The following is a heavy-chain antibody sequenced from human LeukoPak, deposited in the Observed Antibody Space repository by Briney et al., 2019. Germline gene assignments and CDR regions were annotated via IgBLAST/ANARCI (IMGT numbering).Heavy chain of an antibody. V-gene: IGHV3-7*02. Sequence: GGSLRLSCAASGFTFSNYWMSWVRQAPGKGLEWVANIKQDGSDKNYVGSVKGRFSISRDNAKNSLFLQMNSLRVEDTAMYFCATSQSCLYNIWGQGTLVTVSS. CDR1: GFTFSNYW. CDR2: IKQDGSDK. J-gene: IGHJ4*02. CDR3: ATSQSCLYNI. D-gene: IGHD1-14*01.